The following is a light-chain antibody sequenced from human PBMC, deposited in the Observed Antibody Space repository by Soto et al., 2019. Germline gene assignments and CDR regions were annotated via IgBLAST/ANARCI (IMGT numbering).Light chain of an antibody. CDR1: QSINSY. Sequence: DIQMTQSPSSQSASVGYRVTITCRASQSINSYLNWYQQKPGKAPKLLIYAASSLQSGVPSRFSGSGSETDFTLTITSLQPDDFATYYCQQSFSTPRTFGQGTRVEI. CDR2: AAS. V-gene: IGKV1-39*01. CDR3: QQSFSTPRT. J-gene: IGKJ1*01.